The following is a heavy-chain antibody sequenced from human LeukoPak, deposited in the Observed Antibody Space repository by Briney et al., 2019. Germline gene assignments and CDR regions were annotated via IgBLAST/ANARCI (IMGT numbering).Heavy chain of an antibody. Sequence: GGSLRLSCAASGFTFSSYWMHWVRQVPGKGLVWVSRIGPDGSSTTYADYVKGRFTISRDNAKNTLFLQMNSLRAEDTAVYYCARDKYGGNSNAFDIRGQGTLVTVSS. CDR3: ARDKYGGNSNAFDI. V-gene: IGHV3-74*01. CDR1: GFTFSSYW. D-gene: IGHD4-23*01. CDR2: IGPDGSST. J-gene: IGHJ3*02.